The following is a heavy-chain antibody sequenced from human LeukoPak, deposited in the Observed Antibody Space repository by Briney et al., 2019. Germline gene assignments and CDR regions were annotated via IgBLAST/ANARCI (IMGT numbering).Heavy chain of an antibody. J-gene: IGHJ6*03. CDR3: ARDGVVLAAYGPLFPYMDV. V-gene: IGHV1-18*01. CDR1: GYTFTSYS. CDR2: ISAYNGNT. D-gene: IGHD2-2*01. Sequence: ASVKVSCKASGYTFTSYSISWVRQAPGQGLEWMGWISAYNGNTNYAQKLQGRVTMTTDTSTSTAYMELRSLRSDDTAVYYCARDGVVLAAYGPLFPYMDVWGKGTTVTVSS.